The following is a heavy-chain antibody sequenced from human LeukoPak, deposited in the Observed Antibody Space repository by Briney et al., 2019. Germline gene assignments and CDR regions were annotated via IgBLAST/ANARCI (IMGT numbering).Heavy chain of an antibody. CDR3: TTSACTNGVCYTSVDY. D-gene: IGHD2-8*01. CDR1: GFTFSSYA. J-gene: IGHJ4*02. CDR2: IKSKTDGGTT. V-gene: IGHV3-15*01. Sequence: NAGGSLRLSCAASGFTFSSYAMHWVRQAPGKGLEWVGRIKSKTDGGTTDYAAPVKGRFTISRDDSKNTLYLQMDSLKTEDTAVYYCTTSACTNGVCYTSVDYWGQGTLVTVSS.